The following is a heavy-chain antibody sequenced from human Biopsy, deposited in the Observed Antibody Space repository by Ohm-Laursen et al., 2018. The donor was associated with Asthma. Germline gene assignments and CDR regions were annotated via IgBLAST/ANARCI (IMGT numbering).Heavy chain of an antibody. CDR3: ARRITIFGVVQKDHGMDA. J-gene: IGHJ6*02. CDR2: ISYGGKT. D-gene: IGHD3-3*01. Sequence: SETLSLTWAVSGGSMTPTSRYWDWIRQAPGKGLEWIGYISYGGKTSYNPSLKNRVTISRDKSKNQFSLRLTSGTAADTAVYFCARRITIFGVVQKDHGMDAWGQGTTVIVSS. CDR1: GGSMTPTSRY. V-gene: IGHV4-39*01.